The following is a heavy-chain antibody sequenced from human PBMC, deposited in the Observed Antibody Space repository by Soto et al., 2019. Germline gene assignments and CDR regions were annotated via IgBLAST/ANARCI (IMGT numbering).Heavy chain of an antibody. CDR1: GGTFSSYA. V-gene: IGHV1-69*01. CDR3: ARGYSSSSDNYYYDYYGMDV. D-gene: IGHD6-6*01. CDR2: IIPIFGTA. Sequence: QVQLVQSGAEVKKPGSSVKVSCKASGGTFSSYAISWVRQAPGQGLEWMGGIIPIFGTANYAQKFQGRVTITADESTSTAYMELSSLRSEDTAVYYCARGYSSSSDNYYYDYYGMDVWGQGTTVTVSS. J-gene: IGHJ6*02.